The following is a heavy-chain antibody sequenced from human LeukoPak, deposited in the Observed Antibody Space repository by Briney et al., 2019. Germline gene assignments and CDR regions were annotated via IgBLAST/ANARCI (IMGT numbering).Heavy chain of an antibody. J-gene: IGHJ4*02. CDR3: ARVTGYVMEDYFDY. V-gene: IGHV4-39*01. CDR1: GVSISSSSYY. D-gene: IGHD6-13*01. CDR2: IYYSGST. Sequence: SETLSLTCTVSGVSISSSSYYWGWIRQPPGKGLEWIGSIYYSGSTYYNPSLKSRVTISVDTSKNQFSLKLSSVTAADTAVYYCARVTGYVMEDYFDYWGQGTLVTVSS.